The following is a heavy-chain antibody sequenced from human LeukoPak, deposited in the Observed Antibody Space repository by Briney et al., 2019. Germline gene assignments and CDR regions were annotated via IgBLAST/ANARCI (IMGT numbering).Heavy chain of an antibody. CDR3: ARRAISDRSGFYGSFDF. CDR1: GLTFRRYG. Sequence: GGSLRLSCAASGLTFRRYGMHWVRQTPGKGLEWVAFIQFDERYKLYADSVKGRFTISRDNFKSTVYLQMNSLRPEDTALYYCARRAISDRSGFYGSFDFWGQGTLVTVSS. D-gene: IGHD3-3*01. V-gene: IGHV3-30*02. CDR2: IQFDERYK. J-gene: IGHJ4*02.